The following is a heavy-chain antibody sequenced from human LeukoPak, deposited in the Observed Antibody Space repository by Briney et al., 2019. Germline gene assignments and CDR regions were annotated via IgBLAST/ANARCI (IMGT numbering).Heavy chain of an antibody. CDR3: ARGLRLSKIDY. J-gene: IGHJ4*02. CDR1: GYTFTGYY. V-gene: IGHV1-2*06. CDR2: INPNSGGT. Sequence: ASVKVSCKASGYTFTGYYMHWVRQAPGQGLKWMGRINPNSGGTNYAQEFQGRVTMTRDTSISTAYMELSRLRSDDTAGYYCARGLRLSKIDYWGQGTLVTVST. D-gene: IGHD3-16*02.